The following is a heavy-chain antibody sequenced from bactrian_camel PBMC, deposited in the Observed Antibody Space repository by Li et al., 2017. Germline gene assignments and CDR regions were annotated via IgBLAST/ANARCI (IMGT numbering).Heavy chain of an antibody. V-gene: IGHV3S53*01. CDR3: AADRRRHGPPSLRPGDYSV. CDR2: MNFHAST. Sequence: VQLVESGGGSVQAGGSVRLSCAASGYTFSRNSMGWFRQAPGKEREGVACMNFHASTMYADSVKGRFTISRDNAKNSVYLQMNSLKLEDSAMYYCAADRRRHGPPSLRPGDYSVWGQGTQVTVS. J-gene: IGHJ4*01. CDR1: GYTFSRNS. D-gene: IGHD2*01.